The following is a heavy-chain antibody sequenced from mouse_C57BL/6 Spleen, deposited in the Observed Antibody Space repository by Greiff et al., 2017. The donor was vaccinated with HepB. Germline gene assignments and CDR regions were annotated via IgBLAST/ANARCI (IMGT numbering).Heavy chain of an antibody. Sequence: VQLQQSGAELVRPGTSVKLSCKASGYTFTSYWMHWVKQRPGQGLEWIGVIDPSDSYTNYNQKFKGKATLTVDTSSSTAYMQLSSLTSEDSAVYYCAKITTVVATFHWYFDVWGTGTTVTVSS. J-gene: IGHJ1*03. CDR2: IDPSDSYT. V-gene: IGHV1-59*01. CDR1: GYTFTSYW. D-gene: IGHD1-1*01. CDR3: AKITTVVATFHWYFDV.